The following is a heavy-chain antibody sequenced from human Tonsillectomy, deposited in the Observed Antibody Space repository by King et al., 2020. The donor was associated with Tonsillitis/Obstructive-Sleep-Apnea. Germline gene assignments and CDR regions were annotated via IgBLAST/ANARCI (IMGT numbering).Heavy chain of an antibody. V-gene: IGHV5-10-1*03. CDR2: IDPSDSYT. J-gene: IGHJ5*02. D-gene: IGHD2-2*02. CDR1: GYSFTNYW. CDR3: ARVDCRSANCYTANWLVL. Sequence: QLVQSGAEVKKPGESLRISCKGSGYSFTNYWISWVRQMPGKGLEWMGRIDPSDSYTNYSPSLQGHVTISADKSISTAYLQWNSLKASDTAMYYCARVDCRSANCYTANWLVLWGQAPLVTVSS.